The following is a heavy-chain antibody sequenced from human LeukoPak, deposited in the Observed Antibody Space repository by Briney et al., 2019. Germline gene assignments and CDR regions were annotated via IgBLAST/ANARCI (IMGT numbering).Heavy chain of an antibody. J-gene: IGHJ4*02. D-gene: IGHD2-15*01. CDR2: INPNSGGT. CDR3: ARVLDCSGGSCYSEDY. CDR1: GYTFTGYY. Sequence: GASVEVSCKASGYTFTGYYMHWVRQAPGQGLEWMGWINPNSGGTNYAQKFQGRVTMTRDTSISTAYMELSRLRSDDTAVYYCARVLDCSGGSCYSEDYWGQGTLVTVSS. V-gene: IGHV1-2*02.